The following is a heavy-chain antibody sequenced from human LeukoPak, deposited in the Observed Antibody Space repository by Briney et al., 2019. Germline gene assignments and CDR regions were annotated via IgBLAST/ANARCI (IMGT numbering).Heavy chain of an antibody. V-gene: IGHV3-30*04. CDR1: GFTFSSYA. J-gene: IGHJ5*02. CDR2: ISYDGSNK. D-gene: IGHD3-9*01. CDR3: ARAPSYAILTGYSPA. Sequence: PAQSLTLSCAASGFTFSSYAMHWVRQAPGKGLEWLAVISYDGSNKYYADSVKGRFTISRDNSKNTLYLQMNSLRAEDTAVYYCARAPSYAILTGYSPAWGQGPLVTVSP.